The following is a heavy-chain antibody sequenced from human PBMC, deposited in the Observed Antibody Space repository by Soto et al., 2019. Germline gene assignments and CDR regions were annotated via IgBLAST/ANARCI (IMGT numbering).Heavy chain of an antibody. CDR2: IYYGGNT. CDR1: GGSISNGDYY. V-gene: IGHV4-30-4*01. Sequence: QVQLQESGPGLVKPSETLSLTCNVFGGSISNGDYYLSWIRQPPGKGLQYIGYIYYGGNTNYNPSLKSRLTMSIDRSATHFSLPLTSVTAADTAVYYCARVSGHYYYGVDVWGQGTTVIVS. J-gene: IGHJ6*02. CDR3: ARVSGHYYYGVDV.